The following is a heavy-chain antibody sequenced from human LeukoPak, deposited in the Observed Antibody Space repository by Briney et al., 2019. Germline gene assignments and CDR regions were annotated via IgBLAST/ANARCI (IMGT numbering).Heavy chain of an antibody. CDR2: IKSKTDGGTT. CDR3: TATPTPYYDSSGYDY. D-gene: IGHD3-22*01. CDR1: GFTFSNAW. V-gene: IGHV3-15*01. Sequence: PGGSLRLSCAASGFTFSNAWMSWVRQAPGKGLEWVGRIKSKTDGGTTDYAAPVKGRFTISRDDSKNTLYLQTNSLKTEDTAVYYCTATPTPYYDSSGYDYWGQGTLVTVSS. J-gene: IGHJ4*02.